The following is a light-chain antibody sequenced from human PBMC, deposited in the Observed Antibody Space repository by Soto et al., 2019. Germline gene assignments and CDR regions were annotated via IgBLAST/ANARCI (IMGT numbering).Light chain of an antibody. V-gene: IGKV1-39*01. CDR1: QTISNY. Sequence: DIQMTQSPSSLSASVGDRVTITCRASQTISNYLNWYQQKPGKAPKLLIFAASNLQSGVPSRFSGSGSATYFTLTISSLQPEDFATYYCQQTYSSLMYTFGQGTKLEIK. CDR2: AAS. CDR3: QQTYSSLMYT. J-gene: IGKJ2*01.